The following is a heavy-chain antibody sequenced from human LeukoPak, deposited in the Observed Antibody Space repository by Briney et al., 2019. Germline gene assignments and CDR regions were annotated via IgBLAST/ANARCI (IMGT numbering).Heavy chain of an antibody. Sequence: GGSLRLSCAGSGFALKSYSLSWVRQAPGKGLEWVSAISDSGGSTQYADSVKGRLIISRDNSKNTLYLQMNSLRVEDTAVYYCAKGSSNWRDYYYFDYWGQGTLVTVSS. D-gene: IGHD6-13*01. V-gene: IGHV3-23*01. CDR3: AKGSSNWRDYYYFDY. CDR2: ISDSGGST. CDR1: GFALKSYS. J-gene: IGHJ4*02.